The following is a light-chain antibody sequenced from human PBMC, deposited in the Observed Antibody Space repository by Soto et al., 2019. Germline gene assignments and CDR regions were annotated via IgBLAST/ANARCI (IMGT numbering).Light chain of an antibody. CDR3: KSYDSSNHYV. V-gene: IGLV6-57*04. Sequence: NFMLTQPHSVSESPGQTVTISCTRSSGSIASNYVQWYQQRPGSAPTTVIYEDNQRPSGVPDRFSVSIDSSSNSASLTISGLKTEDEADYYCKSYDSSNHYVFGTGTKVTVL. CDR2: EDN. CDR1: SGSIASNY. J-gene: IGLJ1*01.